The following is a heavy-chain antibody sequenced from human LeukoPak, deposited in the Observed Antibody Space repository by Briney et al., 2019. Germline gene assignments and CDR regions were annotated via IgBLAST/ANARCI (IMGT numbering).Heavy chain of an antibody. D-gene: IGHD6-6*01. J-gene: IGHJ4*02. CDR3: ARRGRSSSNFDF. CDR2: IDPTDSYT. CDR1: GYIFTSYW. V-gene: IGHV5-10-1*01. Sequence: GESLKISCKGSGYIFTSYWITWVRQMPGKGLEWMGMIDPTDSYTNYSPSFQGHVTISTDKSISTAYLQWSSLKASETAIYYCARRGRSSSNFDFWGQGTLVTVSS.